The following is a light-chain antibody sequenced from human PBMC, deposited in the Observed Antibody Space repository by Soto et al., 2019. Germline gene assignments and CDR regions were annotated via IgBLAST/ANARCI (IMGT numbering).Light chain of an antibody. J-gene: IGKJ5*01. CDR2: LGS. CDR1: QSLLHTNGYNY. Sequence: DIVMTQSPLSLPVTPGEPASISCRSSQSLLHTNGYNYLDWYLQKPGQSPQLLIFLGSHPASGVPYRFSGSGSGTDFILRISRVEAEDVGVYYCMQALQTPITFGQGTRLEIK. V-gene: IGKV2-28*01. CDR3: MQALQTPIT.